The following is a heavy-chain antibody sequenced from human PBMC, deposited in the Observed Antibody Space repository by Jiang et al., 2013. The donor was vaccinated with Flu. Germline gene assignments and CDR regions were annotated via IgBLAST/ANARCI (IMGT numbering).Heavy chain of an antibody. D-gene: IGHD6-6*01. J-gene: IGHJ4*02. V-gene: IGHV1-8*01. CDR1: GYTFTSYD. CDR2: MNPNSGNT. CDR3: ARGLRDSSYEFDY. Sequence: SGAEVKKPGASVKVSCKASGYTFTSYDINWVRQATGQGLEWMGWMNPNSGNTGYAQRFQGRVTMTRNTSISTAYMDLTSLRSEDTAVYYCARGLRDSSYEFDYWGQGTLVTVSS.